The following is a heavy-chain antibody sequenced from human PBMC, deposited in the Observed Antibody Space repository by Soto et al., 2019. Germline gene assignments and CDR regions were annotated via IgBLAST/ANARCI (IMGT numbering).Heavy chain of an antibody. Sequence: GSLRLSCAASGFTFSNAWMSWVRQAPGKGLEWVGRIKSKTDGGTTDYAAPVKGRFTISRDDSKNTLYLQMNSLKTEDTAVYYCARYYDFWSGYYEGRYYYYYYYGMDVWGQGTKVTVSS. CDR1: GFTFSNAW. D-gene: IGHD3-3*01. CDR2: IKSKTDGGTT. CDR3: ARYYDFWSGYYEGRYYYYYYYGMDV. V-gene: IGHV3-15*01. J-gene: IGHJ6*02.